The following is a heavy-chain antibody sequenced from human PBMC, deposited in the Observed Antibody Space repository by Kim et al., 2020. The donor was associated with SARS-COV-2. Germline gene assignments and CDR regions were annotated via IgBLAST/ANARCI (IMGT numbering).Heavy chain of an antibody. Sequence: SVKVSCKASGGTFSSYAISWVRQAPGQGLEWMGGIIPIFGTANYAQEFQGRVTITADESTSTAYMELSSLRSEDTAVYYCAVTERPTIFGDYYYYGMDVWGQGTTVTVSS. V-gene: IGHV1-69*13. D-gene: IGHD3-3*01. J-gene: IGHJ6*02. CDR3: AVTERPTIFGDYYYYGMDV. CDR2: IIPIFGTA. CDR1: GGTFSSYA.